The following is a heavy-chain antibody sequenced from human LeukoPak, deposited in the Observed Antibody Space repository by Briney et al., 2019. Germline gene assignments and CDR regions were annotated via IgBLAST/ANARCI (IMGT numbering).Heavy chain of an antibody. V-gene: IGHV3-30*03. J-gene: IGHJ4*02. CDR3: ARDVGSSSLLGIAVAGTGTEFDY. CDR2: ISYDGSNK. CDR1: GFTFSSYG. D-gene: IGHD6-19*01. Sequence: PGRSLRLSCAASGFTFSSYGMHWVRQAPGKGLEWVAVISYDGSNKYYADSVKGRFTISRDDSKNTLYLQMNSLRAEDTAVYYCARDVGSSSLLGIAVAGTGTEFDYWGQGTLVTVSS.